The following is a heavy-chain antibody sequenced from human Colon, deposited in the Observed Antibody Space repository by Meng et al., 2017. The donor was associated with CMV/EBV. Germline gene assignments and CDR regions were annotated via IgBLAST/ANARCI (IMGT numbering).Heavy chain of an antibody. CDR2: ASSDGSNT. CDR3: ARRFYCGPGSPTMDL. Sequence: GGSLRLSCVASEFSLSSYAVHWVRQAPGRGLEWLAVASSDGSNTFYAQSMQGRFYISRDNSKNTVFVYMTPLGDEDTAVYYCARRFYCGPGSPTMDLWGQGTTVTVSS. J-gene: IGHJ6*02. D-gene: IGHD3-10*01. V-gene: IGHV3-30-3*02. CDR1: EFSLSSYA.